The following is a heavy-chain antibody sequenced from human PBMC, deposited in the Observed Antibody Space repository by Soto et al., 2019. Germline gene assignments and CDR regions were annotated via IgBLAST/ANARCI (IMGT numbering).Heavy chain of an antibody. Sequence: QVQLVQSGAEEKKPGASVKVSCKASGYTFTSYAMHWVRQAPGQRLEWMGWINAGNGNTKYSQKFQGRVTITRDTSASTAYMELSSMRSEDTAVYYCARGGGYSSSWYVDYWGQGTLVTVSS. V-gene: IGHV1-3*05. CDR1: GYTFTSYA. CDR2: INAGNGNT. D-gene: IGHD6-13*01. J-gene: IGHJ4*02. CDR3: ARGGGYSSSWYVDY.